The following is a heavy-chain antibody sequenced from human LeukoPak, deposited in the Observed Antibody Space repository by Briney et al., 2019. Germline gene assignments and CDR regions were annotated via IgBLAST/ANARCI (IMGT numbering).Heavy chain of an antibody. Sequence: AASVKVSXKASGGTFSSYAISWVRQAPGQGLEWMGGVIPIFGTANYAQKFQGRVTITADESTSTAYMELSSLRSEDTAVYYCARDRGSTKYNWFDPWGQGTLVTVSS. CDR1: GGTFSSYA. D-gene: IGHD2-2*01. CDR3: ARDRGSTKYNWFDP. CDR2: VIPIFGTA. V-gene: IGHV1-69*13. J-gene: IGHJ5*02.